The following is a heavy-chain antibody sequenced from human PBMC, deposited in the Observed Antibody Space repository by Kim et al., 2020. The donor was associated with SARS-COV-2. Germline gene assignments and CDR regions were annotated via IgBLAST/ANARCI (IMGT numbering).Heavy chain of an antibody. CDR3: ARGGSGSLDY. Sequence: TSYAASVKGRVTLSRDNAKNTLYLQMNSLRAEDTAVYYCARGGSGSLDYWGQGTLVTVSS. CDR2: T. D-gene: IGHD3-16*01. J-gene: IGHJ4*02. V-gene: IGHV3-74*01.